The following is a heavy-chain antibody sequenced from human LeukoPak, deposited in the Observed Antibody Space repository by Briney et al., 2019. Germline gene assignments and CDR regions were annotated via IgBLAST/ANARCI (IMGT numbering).Heavy chain of an antibody. V-gene: IGHV4-61*02. J-gene: IGHJ4*02. CDR1: GGSVSNDNYY. CDR2: IYSSGTT. D-gene: IGHD4-17*01. CDR3: ARGRGTTVTTYYFEN. Sequence: PSETLSFTCTVSGGSVSNDNYYWSWIRQPAGRGLEWIGRIYSSGTTNYNPSLKSRVIISVNTSKNQFSLTVASVTAADTAVYYCARGRGTTVTTYYFENWGQGTRVNVSS.